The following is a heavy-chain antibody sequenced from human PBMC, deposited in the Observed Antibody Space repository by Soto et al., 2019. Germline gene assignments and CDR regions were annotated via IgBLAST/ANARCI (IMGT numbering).Heavy chain of an antibody. D-gene: IGHD3-9*01. CDR3: ARKSRDIDF. Sequence: EVKLLESGGGLVQPGGSLRLSCAASGFIFSNYAMTWVRQAPGKGLECVSSVSGSGNNTYYADSMKGHFTISRDNSKTTLYLQMNGLRPEDTAVYYCARKSRDIDFWGQGTVVTVSA. J-gene: IGHJ4*02. V-gene: IGHV3-23*01. CDR2: VSGSGNNT. CDR1: GFIFSNYA.